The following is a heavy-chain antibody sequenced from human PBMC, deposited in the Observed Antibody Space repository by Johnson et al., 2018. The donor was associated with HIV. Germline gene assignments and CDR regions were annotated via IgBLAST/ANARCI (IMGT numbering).Heavy chain of an antibody. Sequence: QVQLVESGGGVVQPGRSLRLSCAASGFTFSSYGMYWVRQAPGKGLEWVAVISYDGSNKYYADSVKGRFTISRDNSKNTLYLQMNSLRAEETAVYYCAKGSYYYASGSYYNGKAFDIWGQGTMVTVSS. CDR2: ISYDGSNK. CDR1: GFTFSSYG. V-gene: IGHV3-30*18. D-gene: IGHD3-10*01. CDR3: AKGSYYYASGSYYNGKAFDI. J-gene: IGHJ3*02.